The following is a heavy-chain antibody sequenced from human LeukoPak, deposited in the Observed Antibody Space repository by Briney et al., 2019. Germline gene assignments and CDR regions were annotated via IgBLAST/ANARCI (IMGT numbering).Heavy chain of an antibody. V-gene: IGHV1-18*01. CDR3: ARDRIAARRGWFDP. D-gene: IGHD6-6*01. CDR1: GYTFTSYG. CDR2: ISVYNGNT. J-gene: IGHJ5*02. Sequence: ASVKVSCQATGYTFTSYGISWVRQAPGQGLEWMGWISVYNGNTKYAQNFQGRVTMTTDTSTSTAYMEQRSLRSDDTAVYYCARDRIAARRGWFDPWGQGTLLIVSS.